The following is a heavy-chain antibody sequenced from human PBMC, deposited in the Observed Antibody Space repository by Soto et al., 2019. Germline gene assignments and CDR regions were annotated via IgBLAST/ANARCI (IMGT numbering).Heavy chain of an antibody. CDR3: LRDRTTGWSPLDY. Sequence: GGSLRLSCAASGFSLSDYYMSWIRQPPGKGLEWVSYISISGGTINYADSVKGRFTISRDNAKNSLYLQMNSLRAEDTAVYYFLRDRTTGWSPLDYWGQGSLVTVSS. CDR2: ISISGGTI. J-gene: IGHJ4*02. D-gene: IGHD6-19*01. V-gene: IGHV3-11*01. CDR1: GFSLSDYY.